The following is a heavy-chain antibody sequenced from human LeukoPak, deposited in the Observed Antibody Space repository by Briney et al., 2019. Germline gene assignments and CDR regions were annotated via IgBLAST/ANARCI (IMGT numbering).Heavy chain of an antibody. D-gene: IGHD3-22*01. Sequence: PGGSLRLSCAASGFTFSSYCMSWVRQAPGKGLEWVANIKQDGSEIHYVDSVKGRLTIFRDNAESSLYLHMGSLRAEDTAVYYCARLHRLGDTSNYRHLDFWGQGALVTVSS. V-gene: IGHV3-7*01. CDR1: GFTFSSYC. J-gene: IGHJ4*02. CDR3: ARLHRLGDTSNYRHLDF. CDR2: IKQDGSEI.